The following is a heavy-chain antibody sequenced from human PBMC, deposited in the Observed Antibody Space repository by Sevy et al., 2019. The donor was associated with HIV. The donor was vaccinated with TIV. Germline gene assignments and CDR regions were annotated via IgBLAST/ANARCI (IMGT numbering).Heavy chain of an antibody. Sequence: SETLSLTCAVSGYSISSGYYWGWIRQPPGKGLAWIGSIYHSWSTYYNPSLKSRVTISVDTSKNQLSLKLSSVTAADTAVYYCARQEEKWGGPFDIWGQGTMVTVSS. CDR1: GYSISSGYY. CDR2: IYHSWST. D-gene: IGHD1-26*01. CDR3: ARQEEKWGGPFDI. V-gene: IGHV4-38-2*01. J-gene: IGHJ3*02.